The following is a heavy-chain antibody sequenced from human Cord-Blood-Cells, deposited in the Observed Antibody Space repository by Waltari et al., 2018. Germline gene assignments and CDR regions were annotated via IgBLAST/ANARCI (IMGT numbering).Heavy chain of an antibody. J-gene: IGHJ5*02. Sequence: QVQLQESGPGLVKPSETLSLTCTVSGGSISSYYWSWIRQPPGKGLEWIGYIYYSGSTNYNPPRKSRVTISVDTSKNQFSLKLSSVTAADTAVYYCARHSVEQNWFDPWGQGTLVTVSS. V-gene: IGHV4-59*08. CDR3: ARHSVEQNWFDP. CDR2: IYYSGST. CDR1: GGSISSYY.